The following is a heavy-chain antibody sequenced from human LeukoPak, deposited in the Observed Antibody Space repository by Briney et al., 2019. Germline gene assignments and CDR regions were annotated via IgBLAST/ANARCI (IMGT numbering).Heavy chain of an antibody. CDR1: GFLFSIHA. V-gene: IGHV3-48*03. CDR3: ARDWGGTFDY. D-gene: IGHD3-16*01. J-gene: IGHJ4*02. Sequence: PGGSLRLSCGTSGFLFSIHAMHWVRQAPGKGLEWVSYISSSGSTIYYADSVKGRFTISRDNAKNSLYLQMNSLRAEDTAAYYCARDWGGTFDYWGQGTLVTVSS. CDR2: ISSSGSTI.